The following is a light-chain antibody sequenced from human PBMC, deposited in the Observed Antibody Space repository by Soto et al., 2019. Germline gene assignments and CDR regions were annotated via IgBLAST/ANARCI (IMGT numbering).Light chain of an antibody. Sequence: ESVLTQSPGTLSLSPGERATLSCRASQSVSSNYLAWYQQKPGQAPRLLIYGASTRATGIPDRFSGTGSETDFTLTINRLEPEDFAVYYCQQYENSPITFGQGTRLEIK. J-gene: IGKJ5*01. CDR2: GAS. V-gene: IGKV3-20*01. CDR1: QSVSSNY. CDR3: QQYENSPIT.